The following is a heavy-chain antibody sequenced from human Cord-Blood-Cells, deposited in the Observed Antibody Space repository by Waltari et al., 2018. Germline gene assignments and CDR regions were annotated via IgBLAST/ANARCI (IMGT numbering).Heavy chain of an antibody. CDR2: FDPEDGET. CDR1: GYTLTELS. Sequence: QVQLVQSGAEVKKPGASVKVSCKVSGYTLTELSMHWVRQAPGTGLEWMGGFDPEDGETIYAQKFQGRVTMTEDTSTDTAYMELSSLRSEDTAVYYCATVLHLYGSGSYYNFPFDYWGQGTLVTVSS. D-gene: IGHD3-10*01. V-gene: IGHV1-24*01. CDR3: ATVLHLYGSGSYYNFPFDY. J-gene: IGHJ4*02.